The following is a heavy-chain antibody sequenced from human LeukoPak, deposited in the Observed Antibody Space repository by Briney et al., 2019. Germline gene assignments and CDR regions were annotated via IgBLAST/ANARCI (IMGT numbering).Heavy chain of an antibody. J-gene: IGHJ4*02. D-gene: IGHD5-12*01. CDR3: ASTRYSGSEFDY. Sequence: ASVKVSCKASGYTFTGYYMHWVRQAPGQGLEWMGWINPNSGGTNYTQKFQGRVTMTRDTSISTAYMELSRLRSDDTAVYYCASTRYSGSEFDYWGQGTLVTVSS. CDR1: GYTFTGYY. V-gene: IGHV1-2*02. CDR2: INPNSGGT.